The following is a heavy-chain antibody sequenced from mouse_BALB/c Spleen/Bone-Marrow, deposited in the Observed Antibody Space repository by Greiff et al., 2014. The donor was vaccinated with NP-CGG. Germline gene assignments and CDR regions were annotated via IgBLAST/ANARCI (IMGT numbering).Heavy chain of an antibody. CDR3: ARHERGYPYAMDY. Sequence: QVQLKESXPDLVAPSQSLSITCTVSGFSLTLYGVHWVRQSPGKGLEWLVVIWSDGTTTYNSALKSRLSISKDNSKSQVFLKLNSLQTDDTAMYYGARHERGYPYAMDYWGQGTSVTVSS. D-gene: IGHD2-2*01. CDR1: GFSLTLYG. J-gene: IGHJ4*01. V-gene: IGHV2-6-2*01. CDR2: IWSDGTT.